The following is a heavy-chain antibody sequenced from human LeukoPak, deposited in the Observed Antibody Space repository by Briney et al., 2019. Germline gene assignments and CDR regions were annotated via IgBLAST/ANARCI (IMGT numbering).Heavy chain of an antibody. V-gene: IGHV3-21*04. Sequence: GGSLRLSCTTSRFTFRSYSMNWVRQAPGKGLEWVSSITSSSDYIYYADSVKGRFSISRDNAENSLHLQMVSLRAEDTAVYYCASVFESSYGMWAWGQGTLVTVSS. CDR3: ASVFESSYGMWA. CDR2: ITSSSDYI. J-gene: IGHJ5*02. D-gene: IGHD5-18*01. CDR1: RFTFRSYS.